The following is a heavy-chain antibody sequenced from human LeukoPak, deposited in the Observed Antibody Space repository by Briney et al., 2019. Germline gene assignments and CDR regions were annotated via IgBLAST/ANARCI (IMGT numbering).Heavy chain of an antibody. D-gene: IGHD4-17*01. J-gene: IGHJ4*02. CDR2: INHSGST. Sequence: SETLSLTCAVYGGSFSGYYWSWIRQPPGKGLEWIGEINHSGSTNYNPSLKSRVTISVDTSKNQFSLKLSSVTAADTAVYYCASSGGDYGDSGVHWGQGTLVTVSS. CDR1: GGSFSGYY. V-gene: IGHV4-34*01. CDR3: ASSGGDYGDSGVH.